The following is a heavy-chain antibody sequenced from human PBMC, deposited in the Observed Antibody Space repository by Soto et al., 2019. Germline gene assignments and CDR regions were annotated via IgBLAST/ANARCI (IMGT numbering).Heavy chain of an antibody. CDR3: VLLGVFDH. D-gene: IGHD3-3*01. CDR2: SNSNSGNS. CDR1: GYTFTSYN. Sequence: ASVKVSCKASGYTFTSYNINWVRQAPGQGLEWVAGSNSNSGNSDHAQKFQGRLTVTRDTSISTAYMELSSLRSDDTAVYYCVLLGVFDHWGQGTLVTVSS. V-gene: IGHV1-8*01. J-gene: IGHJ4*02.